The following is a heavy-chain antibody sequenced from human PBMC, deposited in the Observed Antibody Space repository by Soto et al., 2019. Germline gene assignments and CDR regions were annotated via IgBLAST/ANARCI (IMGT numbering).Heavy chain of an antibody. V-gene: IGHV3-23*01. CDR1: GFTFSSYA. Sequence: GGSLILSCAASGFTFSSYAMSWVRQAPGKGLEWVSAISGSGGSTYYADSVKGRLKISRDNHKHKLYLQMNSLRAEDTAVYYCAKEALSGWYIVTGFYGMDVWGQG. CDR3: AKEALSGWYIVTGFYGMDV. J-gene: IGHJ6*02. D-gene: IGHD6-19*01. CDR2: ISGSGGST.